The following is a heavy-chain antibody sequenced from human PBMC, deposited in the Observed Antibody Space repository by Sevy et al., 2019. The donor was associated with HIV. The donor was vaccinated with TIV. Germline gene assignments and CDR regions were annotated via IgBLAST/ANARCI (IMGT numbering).Heavy chain of an antibody. D-gene: IGHD3-3*02. J-gene: IGHJ4*02. CDR2: IRRKAYGGTT. V-gene: IGHV3-49*04. CDR3: TRGASVNILSPWDY. Sequence: GGSLRLSCTGSGFMYGDYAINWVRQAPGKGLEWLGFIRRKAYGGTTQYAASVKGRFTISRDDSKRIAYLQMNSLKTEDTAVYYCTRGASVNILSPWDYWGQGTLVTVSS. CDR1: GFMYGDYA.